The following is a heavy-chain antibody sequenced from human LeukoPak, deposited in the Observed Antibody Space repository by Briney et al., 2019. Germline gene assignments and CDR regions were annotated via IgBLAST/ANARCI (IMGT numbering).Heavy chain of an antibody. D-gene: IGHD6-19*01. Sequence: GGSLRLSCAASGFTFSDYYMSWIRQAPGKGLEWVSYISSNGSTIYYADSVKGRFTVSRDNAENSLFLQMHSLRAEDTAMYYCARDVPVAGKAGTNWFDLWGQGTLVTVSS. CDR2: ISSNGSTI. CDR3: ARDVPVAGKAGTNWFDL. V-gene: IGHV3-11*04. CDR1: GFTFSDYY. J-gene: IGHJ5*02.